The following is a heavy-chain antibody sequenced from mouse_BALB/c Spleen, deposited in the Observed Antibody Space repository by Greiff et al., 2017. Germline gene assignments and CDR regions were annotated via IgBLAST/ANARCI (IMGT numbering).Heavy chain of an antibody. Sequence: EVHLVESGGGLVKPGGSLKLSCAASGFTFSSYAMSWVRQTPEKRLEWVASISSGGSTYYPDSVKGRFTISRDNARNILYLQMSSLRSEDTAMYYCARWSLYDYDGAWFAYWGQGTLVTVSA. CDR2: ISSGGST. V-gene: IGHV5-6-5*01. J-gene: IGHJ3*01. CDR3: ARWSLYDYDGAWFAY. D-gene: IGHD2-4*01. CDR1: GFTFSSYA.